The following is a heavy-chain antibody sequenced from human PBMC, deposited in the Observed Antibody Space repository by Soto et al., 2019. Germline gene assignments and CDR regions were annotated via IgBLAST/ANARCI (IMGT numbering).Heavy chain of an antibody. J-gene: IGHJ6*02. CDR3: ARGRYYDSSGYYYYYGMDV. CDR1: GFTFSNAW. V-gene: IGHV3-15*01. D-gene: IGHD3-22*01. Sequence: PGGSLRLSCAASGFTFSNAWMSWVRQAPGKGLEWVGRIKSKTDGGTTDYAAPVKGRFTISRDDSKNTLYLQMNSLKTEHTAVYYCARGRYYDSSGYYYYYGMDVWGQGTTVTVSS. CDR2: IKSKTDGGTT.